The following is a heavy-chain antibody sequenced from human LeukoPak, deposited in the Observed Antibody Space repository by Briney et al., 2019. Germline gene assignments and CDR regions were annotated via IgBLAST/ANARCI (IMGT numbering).Heavy chain of an antibody. Sequence: SETLSLTCSVSGGSISRYYWSWIRQPPGKGLEWIGYIYYSGSTHYKPSLKSRVTISADTSKNQFSLKLTSVTAADTAMYYCARYFFDISDDSGEGFDIWGQGTMVTVSS. CDR2: IYYSGST. CDR1: GGSISRYY. J-gene: IGHJ3*02. D-gene: IGHD3-22*01. CDR3: ARYFFDISDDSGEGFDI. V-gene: IGHV4-59*01.